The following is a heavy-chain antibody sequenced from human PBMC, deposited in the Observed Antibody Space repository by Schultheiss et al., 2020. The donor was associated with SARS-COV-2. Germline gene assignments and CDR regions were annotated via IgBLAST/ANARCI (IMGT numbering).Heavy chain of an antibody. CDR3: ARFRGDAFDI. Sequence: SETLSLTCAVYGGSFSGYYWSWIRQPPGKGLEWIGSIYYSGSTYNNPSLNSRVTISVDTSRSQFSLKLSSVTAADTAVYYCARFRGDAFDIWGQGTMVTVSS. J-gene: IGHJ3*02. CDR2: IYYSGST. D-gene: IGHD5-24*01. V-gene: IGHV4-34*01. CDR1: GGSFSGYY.